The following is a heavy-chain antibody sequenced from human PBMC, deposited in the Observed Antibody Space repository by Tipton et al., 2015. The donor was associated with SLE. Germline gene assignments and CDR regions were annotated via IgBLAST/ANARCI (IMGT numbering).Heavy chain of an antibody. Sequence: TLSLTCTVSGGSISSSNYYWGWIRQPPGKGLEWIGSIYYSGSTYYTPSLKSRVTISVDTSKNQFSLKLSSVTAADTAVYYCARKDTTMVWGDYYYGMDVWGQGTTVTVSS. CDR1: GGSISSSNYY. CDR3: ARKDTTMVWGDYYYGMDV. J-gene: IGHJ6*02. CDR2: IYYSGST. D-gene: IGHD5-18*01. V-gene: IGHV4-39*01.